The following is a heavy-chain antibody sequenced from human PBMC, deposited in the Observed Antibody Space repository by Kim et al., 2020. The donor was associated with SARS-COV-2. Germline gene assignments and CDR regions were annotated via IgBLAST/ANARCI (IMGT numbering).Heavy chain of an antibody. CDR3: AVRSETYSDAFDI. D-gene: IGHD2-21*01. J-gene: IGHJ3*02. V-gene: IGHV4-31*03. CDR2: IYYSGST. CDR1: GGSISSGGYY. Sequence: SETLSLTCTVSGGSISSGGYYWSWIRQHPGKGLEWIGYIYYSGSTYYNPSLKSRVTISVDTSKNQFSLKLSSVTAADTAVYYCAVRSETYSDAFDIWGQGTMVTVSS.